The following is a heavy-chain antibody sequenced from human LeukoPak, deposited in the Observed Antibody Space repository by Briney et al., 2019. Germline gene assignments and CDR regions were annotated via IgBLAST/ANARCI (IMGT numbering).Heavy chain of an antibody. Sequence: PGGSLRLSCAASGFTFSSYWMHWVRQAPGKGLVWVSRINSDGSSTSYADSVKGRFTISRDNAKNTLYLQMNSLRAEDTAVYYCAREGHYYDSSGYRIHDAFDIWGQGTMVTVSS. CDR3: AREGHYYDSSGYRIHDAFDI. CDR1: GFTFSSYW. V-gene: IGHV3-74*01. J-gene: IGHJ3*02. D-gene: IGHD3-22*01. CDR2: INSDGSST.